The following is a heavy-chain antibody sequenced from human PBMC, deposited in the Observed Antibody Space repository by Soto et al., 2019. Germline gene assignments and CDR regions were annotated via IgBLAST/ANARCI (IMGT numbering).Heavy chain of an antibody. CDR1: GFTFSTYW. Sequence: EVQLVESGGCLVQPGGSLRLSCAASGFTFSTYWMSWVRQAPGKGLEWVANIKQDGREKYYVDSVKGRFTISRDNAKNSLYLQMNSLRAEDTAVYYCVGYGDYRKYYFDYWGQGSLLTVSS. D-gene: IGHD4-17*01. CDR2: IKQDGREK. CDR3: VGYGDYRKYYFDY. J-gene: IGHJ4*02. V-gene: IGHV3-7*01.